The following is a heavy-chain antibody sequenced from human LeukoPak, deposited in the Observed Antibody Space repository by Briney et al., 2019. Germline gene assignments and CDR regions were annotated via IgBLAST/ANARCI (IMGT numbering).Heavy chain of an antibody. CDR3: ATDRSYSHRGDSFDY. Sequence: GASVKVSCKASGYTFTSYYIHWVRQAPGQGLEWMGMINPSDGSTTYAQKFQGRVTMTRDTSTSKVYMELSSLRCEDTAVYYCATDRSYSHRGDSFDYWGQGTLVTVSS. J-gene: IGHJ4*02. CDR2: INPSDGST. D-gene: IGHD4-11*01. V-gene: IGHV1-46*01. CDR1: GYTFTSYY.